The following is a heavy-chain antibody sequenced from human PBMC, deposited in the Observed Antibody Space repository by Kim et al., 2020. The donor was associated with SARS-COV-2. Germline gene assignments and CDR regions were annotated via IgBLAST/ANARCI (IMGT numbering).Heavy chain of an antibody. D-gene: IGHD1-1*01. CDR1: GFTFSSYW. CDR3: ATGDSHAFDI. J-gene: IGHJ3*02. CDR2: INSDGSST. Sequence: GGSLRLSCVASGFTFSSYWMHWVRQVPGKGLVWVSRINSDGSSTSYAGSVKGRFTISRDNAKNTLYLQMNSLRAEETAVYYCATGDSHAFDIWGQGTMVTVSS. V-gene: IGHV3-74*01.